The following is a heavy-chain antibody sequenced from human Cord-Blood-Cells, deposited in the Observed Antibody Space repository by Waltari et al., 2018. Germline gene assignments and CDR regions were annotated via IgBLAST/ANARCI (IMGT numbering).Heavy chain of an antibody. Sequence: QVQLVQSGAEVKKPGASVQVSCKASGYTFTSYDINWVRQATGQGLEWMGWMNPNSGNTGYAQKVQGRVTMTRNTSKSTAYMELSSRRSEDTAVYYCARETAMAEFDYWGQGTLVTVSS. CDR2: MNPNSGNT. D-gene: IGHD5-18*01. J-gene: IGHJ4*02. CDR1: GYTFTSYD. V-gene: IGHV1-8*01. CDR3: ARETAMAEFDY.